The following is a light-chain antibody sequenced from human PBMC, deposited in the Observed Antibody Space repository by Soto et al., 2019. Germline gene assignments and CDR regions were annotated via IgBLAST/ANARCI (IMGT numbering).Light chain of an antibody. Sequence: QSVLTQPPSVSEAPRQRVTISCSGGTSNIGNNAVSWYQQLPGKAPKLLIYSDDLLPSGVSDRFSGSKSGTSASLAISGRQSEDEADYYCAAWDDSLKGVVFGGGTKLTVL. CDR2: SDD. V-gene: IGLV1-36*01. CDR3: AAWDDSLKGVV. J-gene: IGLJ2*01. CDR1: TSNIGNNA.